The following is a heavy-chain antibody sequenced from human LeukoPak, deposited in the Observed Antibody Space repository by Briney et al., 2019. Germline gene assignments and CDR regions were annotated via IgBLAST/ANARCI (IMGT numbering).Heavy chain of an antibody. D-gene: IGHD5-18*01. CDR3: ARDLGYSYGYGFSPDY. CDR1: GGTFSSYA. V-gene: IGHV1-69*04. CDR2: IIPIFGIA. Sequence: ASVKVSCKASGGTFSSYAISWVRQAPGQGLEWMGRIIPIFGIANYAQKFQGGVTITADKSTSTAYMELSSLRSEDTAVYYCARDLGYSYGYGFSPDYWGQGTLVTVSS. J-gene: IGHJ4*02.